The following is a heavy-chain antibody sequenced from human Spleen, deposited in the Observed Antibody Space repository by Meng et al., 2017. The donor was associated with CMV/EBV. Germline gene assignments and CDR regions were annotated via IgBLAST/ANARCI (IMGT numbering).Heavy chain of an antibody. D-gene: IGHD3-10*02. J-gene: IGHJ5*02. CDR2: ISAYNDNT. V-gene: IGHV1-18*04. CDR1: GYTFTRSG. Sequence: ASVKVSCKASGYTFTRSGISWVRQAPGQGLEWMGWISAYNDNTNYAQKFQGRVSMTTDTSTSTAYMELTSLTSDDTAMYYCARDMFTFDPWGQGTLVTVSS. CDR3: ARDMFTFDP.